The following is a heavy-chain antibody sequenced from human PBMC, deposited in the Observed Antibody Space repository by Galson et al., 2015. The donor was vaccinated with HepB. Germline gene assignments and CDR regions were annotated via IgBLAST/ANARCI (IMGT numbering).Heavy chain of an antibody. Sequence: LSLTCTVSGGSISSGGYYWSWIRQHPGKGLEWIGYIYYSGSTYYNPSLKSRVTISVDTSKNQFSLKLSSVTAADTAVYYCARVPTYYYDSSGYKKGDWYFDLWGRGTLVTASS. V-gene: IGHV4-31*03. J-gene: IGHJ2*01. CDR1: GGSISSGGYY. CDR3: ARVPTYYYDSSGYKKGDWYFDL. D-gene: IGHD3-22*01. CDR2: IYYSGST.